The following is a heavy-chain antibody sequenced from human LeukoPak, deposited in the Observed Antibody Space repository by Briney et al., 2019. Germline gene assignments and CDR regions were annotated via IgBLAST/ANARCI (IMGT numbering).Heavy chain of an antibody. CDR3: ARTGYSSGWYNKDYYFDY. Sequence: PSETLSLTCAVYGVSFSGYYWSWIRQPPGKGLEWIGEINHSGSTNYNPSLKSRVTISVDTSKNQFSLKLSSVTAADTAVYYCARTGYSSGWYNKDYYFDYWGQGTLVTVSS. J-gene: IGHJ4*02. CDR1: GVSFSGYY. V-gene: IGHV4-34*01. D-gene: IGHD6-19*01. CDR2: INHSGST.